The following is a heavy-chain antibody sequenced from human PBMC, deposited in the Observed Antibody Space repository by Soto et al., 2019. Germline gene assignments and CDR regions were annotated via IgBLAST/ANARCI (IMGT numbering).Heavy chain of an antibody. D-gene: IGHD2-8*02. J-gene: IGHJ5*02. CDR3: ARHEAWTGPDH. CDR2: IFHGGNT. Sequence: SETLSLTCAVSGASIGSFGWWRVGRHPPGEAVWGIGEIFHGGNTNYTASVKGRVTISVDKSKNQFYLNLYSVTAADTAVYYCARHEAWTGPDHWGQGTLVTVSS. V-gene: IGHV4-4*02. CDR1: GASIGSFGW.